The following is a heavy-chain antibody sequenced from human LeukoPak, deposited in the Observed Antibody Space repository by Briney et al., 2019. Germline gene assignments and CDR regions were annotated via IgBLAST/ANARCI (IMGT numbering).Heavy chain of an antibody. CDR1: GFSFSSYW. V-gene: IGHV3-7*01. CDR2: IKQDGSEK. Sequence: GGSLRLSCTASGFSFSSYWMNWVRQAPGKGLEWVANIKQDGSEKYYVDSVKGRFTISRDNAKNSLYLQMNSLRAEDTAVYYCARDWYGSGSYSYDYWGQGNLVTVSS. CDR3: ARDWYGSGSYSYDY. J-gene: IGHJ4*02. D-gene: IGHD3-10*01.